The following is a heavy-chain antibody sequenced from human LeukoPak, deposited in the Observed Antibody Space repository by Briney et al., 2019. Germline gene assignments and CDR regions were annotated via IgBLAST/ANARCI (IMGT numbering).Heavy chain of an antibody. D-gene: IGHD2-15*01. CDR3: AKGPPVSIGGY. CDR1: GFTFSSYP. V-gene: IGHV3-30*04. J-gene: IGHJ4*02. CDR2: ISFDGNNK. Sequence: GGSLRLSCAASGFTFSSYPMHWVRQAPGKGLEWVAVISFDGNNKYYSDSVKGRFTISRDNSKNTLYLQMNSLRAEDTAVYYCAKGPPVSIGGYWGQGTLVTVSS.